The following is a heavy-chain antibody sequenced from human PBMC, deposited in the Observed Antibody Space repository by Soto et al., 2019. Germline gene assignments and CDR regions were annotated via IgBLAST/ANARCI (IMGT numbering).Heavy chain of an antibody. D-gene: IGHD1-26*01. V-gene: IGHV4-4*02. CDR1: GGSIRSNNW. CDR2: IFHSGST. CDR3: ARVYSGSFSDY. Sequence: SETLSLTCAVSGGSIRSNNWWSWVRQPPGKGLEWIGEIFHSGSTHYNPSLKTRVTISVDKSRNQFSLKLSSVTAADTAVYYCARVYSGSFSDYCGQGTLVTVSS. J-gene: IGHJ4*02.